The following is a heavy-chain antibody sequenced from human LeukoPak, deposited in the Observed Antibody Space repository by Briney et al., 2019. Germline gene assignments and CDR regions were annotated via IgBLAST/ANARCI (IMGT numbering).Heavy chain of an antibody. J-gene: IGHJ4*02. Sequence: PGRSLRLSCAASGFTCSSYAMHWVRQAPGKGLEWVAVISYDGSNKYYADSVKGRFTISRDNSKNTLYLQMNSLRAEDTAVYYCARTTEDYDSSGYYNAPFDYWGQGTLVTVSS. CDR1: GFTCSSYA. D-gene: IGHD3-22*01. V-gene: IGHV3-30-3*01. CDR3: ARTTEDYDSSGYYNAPFDY. CDR2: ISYDGSNK.